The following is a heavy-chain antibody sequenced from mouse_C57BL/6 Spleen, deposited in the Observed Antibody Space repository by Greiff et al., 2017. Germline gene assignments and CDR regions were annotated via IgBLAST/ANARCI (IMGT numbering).Heavy chain of an antibody. J-gene: IGHJ2*01. CDR1: GYTFTSYW. Sequence: QVQLQQPGAELVKPGASVKLSCKASGYTFTSYWLHWVKQRPGQGLEWIGMIPPNSGSTNYNEKFKSKSTLTVDKSSSTAYMQLISLTSEDSAVYYCARSAYYGSSYYFDYWGQGTTLTVSS. CDR3: ARSAYYGSSYYFDY. V-gene: IGHV1-64*01. CDR2: IPPNSGST. D-gene: IGHD1-1*01.